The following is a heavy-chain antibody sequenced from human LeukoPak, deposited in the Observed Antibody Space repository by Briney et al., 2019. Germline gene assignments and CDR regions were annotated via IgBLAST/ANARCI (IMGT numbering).Heavy chain of an antibody. CDR3: ARRYSGSYSAFDI. CDR2: IYYSGST. CDR1: GGSISSSSYY. D-gene: IGHD1-26*01. J-gene: IGHJ3*02. V-gene: IGHV4-39*01. Sequence: SETLSLTCTVSGGSISSSSYYWGWLRQPPGKGLEWIGSIYYSGSTYYNPSLKSRVTISVDTSKNQFSLKLSSVTAADTAVYNCARRYSGSYSAFDIWGQGTMVTVSS.